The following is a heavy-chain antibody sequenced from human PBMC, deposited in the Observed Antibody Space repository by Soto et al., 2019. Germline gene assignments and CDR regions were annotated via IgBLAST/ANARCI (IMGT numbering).Heavy chain of an antibody. D-gene: IGHD3-9*01. Sequence: EVPLLESGGGLVQPGGSLRLSCVASGFTFKNYAMRWVRQAPGKGLEWVSGISGSGAITYYADSVRGRFTISRDNSKNTLYLQLNSLGAEDTAIYYCAKDRQFRSYYESAGHYNNWGQGTLVTVSS. V-gene: IGHV3-23*01. CDR3: AKDRQFRSYYESAGHYNN. CDR1: GFTFKNYA. J-gene: IGHJ4*02. CDR2: ISGSGAIT.